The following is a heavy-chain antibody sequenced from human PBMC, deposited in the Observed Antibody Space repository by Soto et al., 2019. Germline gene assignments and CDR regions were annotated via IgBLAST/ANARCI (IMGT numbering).Heavy chain of an antibody. J-gene: IGHJ3*02. CDR3: ARDGYDYICGSYRSYDAFDI. D-gene: IGHD3-16*02. Sequence: ASVKVSFKASGYTFTSYGSGWVRQAPGQGLEWMGWISAYNGNTNYAQKLQGRVTMTTDTSTSTAYMELRSLRSDDTAVYYCARDGYDYICGSYRSYDAFDIWGQGTMVTVSS. CDR2: ISAYNGNT. V-gene: IGHV1-18*01. CDR1: GYTFTSYG.